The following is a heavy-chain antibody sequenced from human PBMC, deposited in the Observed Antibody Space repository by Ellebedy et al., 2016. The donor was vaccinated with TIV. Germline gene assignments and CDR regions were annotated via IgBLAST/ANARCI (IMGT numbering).Heavy chain of an antibody. CDR2: ITDSGDNT. CDR1: GLTFSSHA. J-gene: IGHJ3*02. CDR3: ARDPVGVGPAFDI. D-gene: IGHD4-23*01. V-gene: IGHV3-23*01. Sequence: GESLKISCAASGLTFSSHAMSWVRQAPGKGLEWVSSITDSGDNTYYADSVKGRFTISRDNSKNTLELKMNSLRAEDTAVYYCARDPVGVGPAFDIWGQGTMVTVSS.